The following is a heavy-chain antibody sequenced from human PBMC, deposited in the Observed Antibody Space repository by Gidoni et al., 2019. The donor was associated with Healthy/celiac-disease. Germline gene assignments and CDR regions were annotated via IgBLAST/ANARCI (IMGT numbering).Heavy chain of an antibody. CDR3: ASGLEDQQGTVDAFDI. D-gene: IGHD3-3*01. CDR2: IYPGNSDT. Sequence: EVQLVQSGAEVKKPGESLKISCKGSGYSFTSYWIGWVRQRPGKGLGWMGIIYPGNSDTGYSQSFQGQDTIAADKAISTTYLQWSSLKAADTAMYYCASGLEDQQGTVDAFDIWGQGTMVTVSS. V-gene: IGHV5-51*01. J-gene: IGHJ3*02. CDR1: GYSFTSYW.